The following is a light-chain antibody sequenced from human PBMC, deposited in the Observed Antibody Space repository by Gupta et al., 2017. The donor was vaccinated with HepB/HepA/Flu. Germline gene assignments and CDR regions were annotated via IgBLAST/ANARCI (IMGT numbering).Light chain of an antibody. V-gene: IGLV2-14*03. J-gene: IGLJ2*01. CDR3: SSYSSTSTVV. CDR2: DVS. CDR1: NSDVGGYNY. Sequence: QSALTQPASVSGAPGKSITFSCTGTNSDVGGYNYVSWYQQLPGEAPKLMIYDVSNRPSGVSNRFSGSKSGNTASLTISGLRAEDEADYYCSSYSSTSTVVFGGGTELTVL.